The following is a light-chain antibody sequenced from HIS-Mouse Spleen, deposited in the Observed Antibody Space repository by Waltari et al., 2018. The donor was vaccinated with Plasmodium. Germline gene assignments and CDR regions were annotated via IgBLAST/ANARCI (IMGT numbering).Light chain of an antibody. CDR1: ALPKKS. CDR2: EDS. V-gene: IGLV3-10*01. CDR3: YSTDSSGNHRV. Sequence: SYELTQPPSVSVSPGQTARINCSGDALPKKSAYWYQQKSGQAPVLVIHEDSNRPPGIPERFSGSSSGTMATLTISGAQVEDEADYYCYSTDSSGNHRVFGGGTKLTVL. J-gene: IGLJ3*02.